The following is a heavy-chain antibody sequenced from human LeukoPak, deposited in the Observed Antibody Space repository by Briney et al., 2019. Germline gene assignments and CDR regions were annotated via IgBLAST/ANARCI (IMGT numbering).Heavy chain of an antibody. CDR2: IIPILGTA. J-gene: IGHJ4*02. Sequence: SVKVSCTASGGTFSSYAISWVRQAPGQGLEWMGGIIPILGTANYAQKFQGRVTITADESTSTAYMELSSLRSEDTAVYYCARGYYDSSGYYFTYYFDYWGQGTLVTVSS. CDR1: GGTFSSYA. V-gene: IGHV1-69*13. D-gene: IGHD3-22*01. CDR3: ARGYYDSSGYYFTYYFDY.